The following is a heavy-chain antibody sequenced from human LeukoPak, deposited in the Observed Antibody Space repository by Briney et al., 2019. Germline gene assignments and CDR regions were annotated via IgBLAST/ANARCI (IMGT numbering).Heavy chain of an antibody. V-gene: IGHV1-69*04. CDR2: IIPILGIA. J-gene: IGHJ4*02. CDR1: GGTFSSYA. D-gene: IGHD1-26*01. CDR3: ARYSGSYGINY. Sequence: ASVKVSCKASGGTFSSYAISWVRQAPGQGLEWMGRIIPILGIANYAQKFQGRVTITADKSTSTAYMELSSLRSEDTAVYYCARYSGSYGINYWGQGTLVTVSS.